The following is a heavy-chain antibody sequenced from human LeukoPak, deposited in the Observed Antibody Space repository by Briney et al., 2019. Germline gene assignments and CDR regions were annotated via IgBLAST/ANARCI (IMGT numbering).Heavy chain of an antibody. CDR1: GFTFTSYG. CDR2: IWNDGSNK. Sequence: GGSLRLSCAASGFTFTSYGMHWVRQAPGKGLEWVAVIWNDGSNKYYADSVKGRFTISRDNSKSTLYLQMNSLRVEDMPVYYCARPSGTWGAFDIWGQGTMVTVSS. CDR3: ARPSGTWGAFDI. J-gene: IGHJ3*02. V-gene: IGHV3-33*01. D-gene: IGHD1-7*01.